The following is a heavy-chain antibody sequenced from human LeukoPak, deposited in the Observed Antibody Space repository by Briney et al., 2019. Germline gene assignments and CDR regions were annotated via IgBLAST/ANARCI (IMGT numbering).Heavy chain of an antibody. V-gene: IGHV4-59*01. J-gene: IGHJ6*04. CDR2: IYYSGST. CDR3: ARGSSSGWFLGDV. CDR1: GGYISSYY. D-gene: IGHD6-19*01. Sequence: AETLSLTCTVSGGYISSYYWSWIRQPPGEGLEWIGYIYYSGSTSYNPSLKSRATISVDTSKNQFSLKLSSVTAADTAVYHCARGSSSGWFLGDVWGKGTTVTVSS.